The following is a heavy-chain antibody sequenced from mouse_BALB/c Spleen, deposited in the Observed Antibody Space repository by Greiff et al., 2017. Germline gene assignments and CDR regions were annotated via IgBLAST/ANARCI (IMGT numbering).Heavy chain of an antibody. J-gene: IGHJ2*01. CDR3: ARNYRYDRGFDY. D-gene: IGHD2-14*01. CDR1: GYSITSDYA. V-gene: IGHV3-2*02. Sequence: DVKLQESGPGLVKPSQSLSLTCTVTGYSITSDYAWNWIRQFPGNKLEWMGYISYSGSTSYNPSLKSRISITRDTSKNQFFLQLNSVTTEDTATYYCARNYRYDRGFDYWGQGTTLTVSS. CDR2: ISYSGST.